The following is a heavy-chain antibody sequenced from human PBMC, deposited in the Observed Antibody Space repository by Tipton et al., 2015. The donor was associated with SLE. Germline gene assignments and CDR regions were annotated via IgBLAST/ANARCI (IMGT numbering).Heavy chain of an antibody. CDR1: GYNVISYG. CDR3: ARVYCSGGGCQYFDD. CDR2: IIPRSDTS. D-gene: IGHD2-15*01. V-gene: IGHV1-69*01. J-gene: IGHJ4*02. Sequence: QVQLVQSGSELREPGASVKISCKVSGYNVISYGMNWVRQAPGQGLEWMGGIIPRSDTSDYSQKFQGRVTITADETTTTVYMELSSLRSEDTAIYYCARVYCSGGGCQYFDDWGQGTLVTVSS.